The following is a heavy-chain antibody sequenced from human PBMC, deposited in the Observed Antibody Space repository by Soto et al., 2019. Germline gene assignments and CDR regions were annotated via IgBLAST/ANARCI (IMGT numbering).Heavy chain of an antibody. Sequence: SETLSLTCAVYGGSFSGYYWSWIRQPPGKGLEWIGEINHSGSTNYNPSLKSRVTISVDTSKNQFSLKLSSVTAADTAVYYCARVRGNSNRYCGQGTLVTVSS. V-gene: IGHV4-34*01. CDR1: GGSFSGYY. D-gene: IGHD2-21*02. CDR2: INHSGST. J-gene: IGHJ4*02. CDR3: ARVRGNSNRY.